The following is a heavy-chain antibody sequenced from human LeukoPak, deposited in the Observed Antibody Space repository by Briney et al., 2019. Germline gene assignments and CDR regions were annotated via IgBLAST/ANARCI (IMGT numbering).Heavy chain of an antibody. CDR1: GFTFTSYW. CDR3: ARGGGSYAADY. CDR2: INQDGGGR. D-gene: IGHD1-26*01. Sequence: GGSLRLSCAASGFTFTSYWMTWVRQAPGKGLEWVANINQDGGGRYYVDSVKGRFTISRDNAKNSVHLQMNSLRAEDTAVYYCARGGGSYAADYWGQGTLVTVSS. J-gene: IGHJ4*02. V-gene: IGHV3-7*01.